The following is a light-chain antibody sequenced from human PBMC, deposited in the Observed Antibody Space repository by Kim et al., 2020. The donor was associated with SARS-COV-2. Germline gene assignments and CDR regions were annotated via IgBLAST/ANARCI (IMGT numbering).Light chain of an antibody. J-gene: IGLJ2*01. CDR2: EDT. Sequence: SYELTQPPSVSVSPGQTASISCSGDKLGDKYACWYQQRPGQSPVLVICEDTRRPSGIPERFSASTSGNTATLTISGTQAMDEADYYCQAWDSTTVIFGGGTQLTVL. CDR1: KLGDKY. V-gene: IGLV3-1*01. CDR3: QAWDSTTVI.